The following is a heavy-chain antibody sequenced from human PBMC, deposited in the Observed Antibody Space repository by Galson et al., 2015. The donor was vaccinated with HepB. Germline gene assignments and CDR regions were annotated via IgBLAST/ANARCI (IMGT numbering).Heavy chain of an antibody. CDR3: ARDLSYGGNPPDY. Sequence: SLRLSCAASGFTFSIYALHWVRQAPGKGLEWVALISYDETNKYYADSVKGRFTISRDNSQNTLYLQMNSLRPEDTAMYYCARDLSYGGNPPDYWGQGTLVTVSS. CDR1: GFTFSIYA. J-gene: IGHJ4*02. CDR2: ISYDETNK. V-gene: IGHV3-30-3*01. D-gene: IGHD4-23*01.